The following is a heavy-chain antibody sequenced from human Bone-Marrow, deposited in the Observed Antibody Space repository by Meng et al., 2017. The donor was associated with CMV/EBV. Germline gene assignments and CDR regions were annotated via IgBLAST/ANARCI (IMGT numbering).Heavy chain of an antibody. J-gene: IGHJ4*02. D-gene: IGHD1-26*01. CDR1: GFTFGDYA. V-gene: IGHV3-49*04. CDR2: IRSKVYGGTI. CDR3: TRGRGATGY. Sequence: GGSLRLSCTGSGFTFGDYAMSWVRQAPGKGLEWVGFIRSKVYGGTIDYAASVKGRFIISRDDSKSIAYRQMNSLKTEDTAVHYCTRGRGATGYWGQGTLVTVSS.